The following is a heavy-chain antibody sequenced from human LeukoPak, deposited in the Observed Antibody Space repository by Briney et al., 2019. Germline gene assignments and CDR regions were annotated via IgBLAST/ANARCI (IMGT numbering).Heavy chain of an antibody. CDR1: GGSISSSNW. Sequence: PSGTLSLTCAVSGGSISSSNWWSWVRQPPGKGLEWIGEIYHSGSTNYNPSLKSRVTISVDKSKNQFSLKLSSVTAADTAVYYCAREPENDAGPPSNWFDPWGQGTLVTVSS. J-gene: IGHJ5*02. D-gene: IGHD1-1*01. V-gene: IGHV4-4*02. CDR2: IYHSGST. CDR3: AREPENDAGPPSNWFDP.